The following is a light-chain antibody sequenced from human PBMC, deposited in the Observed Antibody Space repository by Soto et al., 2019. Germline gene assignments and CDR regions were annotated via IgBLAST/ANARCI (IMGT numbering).Light chain of an antibody. V-gene: IGLV4-69*01. CDR2: INSDGSH. CDR3: QTWAAGIVV. CDR1: SGHSSSV. J-gene: IGLJ2*01. Sequence: QLVLTQSPSASASLGASVKLTCTLSSGHSSSVVAWHQQQPEKGPRFLVKINSDGSHSKGDGTPDRFSGSRSGAERYLRISSLQSEDEADYYCQTWAAGIVVFGGGTKLTVL.